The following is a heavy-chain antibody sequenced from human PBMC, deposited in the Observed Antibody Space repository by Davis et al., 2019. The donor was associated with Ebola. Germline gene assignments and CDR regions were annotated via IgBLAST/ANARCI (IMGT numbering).Heavy chain of an antibody. Sequence: MPSETLSLTCTVSGGSISSYYWSWIRQPPGKGLEWLGYIYYSGNTNYNPSLKSRVTISVETSKNQFSLKLSSVTAADTAVYYCATLFPVAGPFDYWGQGTLVTVSS. J-gene: IGHJ4*02. D-gene: IGHD6-19*01. CDR2: IYYSGNT. CDR3: ATLFPVAGPFDY. V-gene: IGHV4-59*08. CDR1: GGSISSYY.